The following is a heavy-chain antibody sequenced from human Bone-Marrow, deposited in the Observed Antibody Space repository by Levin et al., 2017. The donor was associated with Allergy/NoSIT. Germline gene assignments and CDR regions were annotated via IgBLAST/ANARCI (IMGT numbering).Heavy chain of an antibody. CDR1: GGSISSSSYY. Sequence: PSETLSLTCTVSGGSISSSSYYWGWIRQPPGKGLEWIGSIYYSGSTYYNPSLKSRVTISVDTSKNQFSLKLSSVTAADTAVYYCASERRYGGNFGSNWYFDLWGRGTLVTVSS. D-gene: IGHD4-23*01. CDR2: IYYSGST. V-gene: IGHV4-39*01. J-gene: IGHJ2*01. CDR3: ASERRYGGNFGSNWYFDL.